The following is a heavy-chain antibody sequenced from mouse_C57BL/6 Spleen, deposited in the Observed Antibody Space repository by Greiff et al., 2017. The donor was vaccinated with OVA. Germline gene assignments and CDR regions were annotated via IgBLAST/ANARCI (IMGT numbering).Heavy chain of an antibody. Sequence: EVQVVESGEGLVKPGGSLKLSCAASGFTFSSYAMSWVRQTPEKRLEWVAYISSGGDYIYYADTVKGRFTISRDNARNTLYLQMSSLKSEDTAMYYCTRGVYVGAMDYWGQGTSVTVSS. CDR3: TRGVYVGAMDY. V-gene: IGHV5-9-1*02. CDR1: GFTFSSYA. D-gene: IGHD1-1*01. J-gene: IGHJ4*01. CDR2: ISSGGDYI.